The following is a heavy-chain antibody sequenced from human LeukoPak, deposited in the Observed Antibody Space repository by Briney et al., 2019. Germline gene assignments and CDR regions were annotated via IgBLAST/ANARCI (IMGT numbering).Heavy chain of an antibody. D-gene: IGHD3-22*01. CDR3: AYYDSSGYYSRFDY. J-gene: IGHJ4*02. CDR2: ISGSGDST. CDR1: GFTFSSYA. V-gene: IGHV3-23*01. Sequence: GGSLRLSCAASGFTFSSYAMSWVRQAPGKGLEWVSAISGSGDSTYYADSVKGRFTISRDNSRNTLYLQMNSLRAEDTAVYYCAYYDSSGYYSRFDYWGQGTLVTVSS.